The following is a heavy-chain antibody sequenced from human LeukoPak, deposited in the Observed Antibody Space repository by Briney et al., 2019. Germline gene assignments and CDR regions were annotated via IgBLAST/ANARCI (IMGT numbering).Heavy chain of an antibody. CDR1: GYSFTSYW. V-gene: IGHV5-51*01. CDR3: AREYSSGWSDY. CDR2: IYPGDSDT. D-gene: IGHD6-19*01. Sequence: GESLKISCKGSGYSFTSYWIGWVRQMPGKGLGWRGIIYPGDSDTRYSPSFQGQVTISADKSIRTAYLQWSSLKASDTAMYYCAREYSSGWSDYWGQGTLVTVSS. J-gene: IGHJ4*02.